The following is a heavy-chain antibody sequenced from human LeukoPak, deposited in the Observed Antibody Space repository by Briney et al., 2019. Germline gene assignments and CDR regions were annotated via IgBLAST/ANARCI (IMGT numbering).Heavy chain of an antibody. Sequence: GGSLRLSCAASGFTFSSYSMNWVRQASGKGLEWVSSISSSSSYIYYADSVKGRFTISRDNAKNSLYLQMNSLRAEDTAVYYCARDSLSTGNFDYWGQGTLVTVSS. CDR1: GFTFSSYS. V-gene: IGHV3-21*01. CDR3: ARDSLSTGNFDY. CDR2: ISSSSSYI. D-gene: IGHD1-1*01. J-gene: IGHJ4*02.